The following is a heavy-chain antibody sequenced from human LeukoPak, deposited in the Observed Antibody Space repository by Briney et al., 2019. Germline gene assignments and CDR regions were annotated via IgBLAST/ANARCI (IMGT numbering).Heavy chain of an antibody. CDR3: ARDGYQVPTIFGTFDP. Sequence: GGSLRLSCAASGFTFSSYWMSWVRQAPGKGLQWVANIKLDGSENYYVDSVRGRFTISRDNAKNSVFLQMNSLRAEDTAVYYCARDGYQVPTIFGTFDPWGQGTLVTVSS. J-gene: IGHJ5*02. V-gene: IGHV3-7*01. D-gene: IGHD3-3*01. CDR1: GFTFSSYW. CDR2: IKLDGSEN.